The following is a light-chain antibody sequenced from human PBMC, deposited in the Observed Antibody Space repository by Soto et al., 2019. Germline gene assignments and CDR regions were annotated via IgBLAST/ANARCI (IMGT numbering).Light chain of an antibody. V-gene: IGKV3-15*01. CDR1: QSVSHN. CDR2: GAS. Sequence: EIVVTKSPAALSVFTGETATISCGASQSVSHNLAWYHHKPGQAPRPLIYGASTRATGVPARFSGSGSGTEVSLTISSLQSRASAIYYCQRYANWPFTFGPGNKVAIE. J-gene: IGKJ3*01. CDR3: QRYANWPFT.